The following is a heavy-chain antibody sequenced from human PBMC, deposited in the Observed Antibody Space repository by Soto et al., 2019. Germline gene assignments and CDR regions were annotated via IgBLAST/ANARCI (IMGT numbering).Heavy chain of an antibody. CDR2: IWYDGSNK. D-gene: IGHD3-22*01. V-gene: IGHV3-33*01. Sequence: QVQLVESGGGVVQPGRSLRLSCAASGFTFSSYGMHWVRQAPGKGLEWVAVIWYDGSNKYYADSVKGRFTISRDNSKNTLYLQRNSLRAEDTAVYYCARGWDYYDSSGYYAAWDYWGQGTLVTVSS. J-gene: IGHJ4*02. CDR1: GFTFSSYG. CDR3: ARGWDYYDSSGYYAAWDY.